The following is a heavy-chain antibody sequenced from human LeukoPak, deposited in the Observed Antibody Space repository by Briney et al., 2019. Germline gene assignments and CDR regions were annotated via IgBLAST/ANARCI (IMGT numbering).Heavy chain of an antibody. D-gene: IGHD5-12*01. V-gene: IGHV1-2*02. CDR3: AKFGGYVEYNWFDP. CDR1: GYTFTGYY. Sequence: GASVKVSCKASGYTFTGYYMHWVRQAPGQGLEWMGWINPNSGGTNYAQKFQGRVTMTRDTSISTACMELSRLRSDDTAVYYCAKFGGYVEYNWFDPWGQGTLVTVSS. CDR2: INPNSGGT. J-gene: IGHJ5*02.